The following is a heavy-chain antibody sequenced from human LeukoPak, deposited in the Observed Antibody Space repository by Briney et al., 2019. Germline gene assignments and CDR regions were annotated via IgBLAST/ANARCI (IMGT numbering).Heavy chain of an antibody. CDR1: GFTFGDYS. CDR2: IRYDGSNK. V-gene: IGHV3-30*02. J-gene: IGHJ4*02. CDR3: AKGTKDYYSSGSFYLSRDHFISR. Sequence: GGSLRLSCTTSGFTFGDYSLIWVRQAPGKGLEWVAFIRYDGSNKYYADSVKGRFTISRDNSKHTLYLQMNSLRPEDTAVYYCAKGTKDYYSSGSFYLSRDHFISRWGQGTLVTVSS. D-gene: IGHD3-10*01.